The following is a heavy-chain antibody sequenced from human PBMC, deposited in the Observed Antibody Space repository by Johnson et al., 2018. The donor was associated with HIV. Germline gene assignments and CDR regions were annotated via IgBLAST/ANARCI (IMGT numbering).Heavy chain of an antibody. D-gene: IGHD1-26*01. V-gene: IGHV3-66*01. CDR1: GFTVSSNY. Sequence: VQLVESGGGVVRPGGSLRLSCAASGFTVSSNYMSWVRQAPGKGLEWVSVIYSGGSTYYADSVKGRFTISRDNSKNTLYLQMNSLRAEDKAVYYCARIRFLVGATSGAFDIWGQGTMVTVAS. CDR2: IYSGGST. CDR3: ARIRFLVGATSGAFDI. J-gene: IGHJ3*02.